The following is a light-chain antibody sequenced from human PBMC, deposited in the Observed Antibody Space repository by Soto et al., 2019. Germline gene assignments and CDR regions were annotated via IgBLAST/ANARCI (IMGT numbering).Light chain of an antibody. CDR1: QSVSSN. CDR2: GAS. J-gene: IGKJ1*01. V-gene: IGKV3-15*01. CDR3: QQYNNWPPDRT. Sequence: ELVMTQSPATLSVSPGERATLSCRASQSVSSNLAWSQQKPGQAPRLLIYGASTRATGIPARFSGSGSGTEFTLSISSLQSEDFAIYFCQQYNNWPPDRTFGQGTKVEIK.